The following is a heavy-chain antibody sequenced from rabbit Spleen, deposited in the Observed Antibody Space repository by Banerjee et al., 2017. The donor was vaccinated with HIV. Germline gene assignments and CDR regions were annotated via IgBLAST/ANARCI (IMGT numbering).Heavy chain of an antibody. J-gene: IGHJ4*01. D-gene: IGHD1-1*01. V-gene: IGHV1S40*01. Sequence: QSLEESGGDLVKPGASLTLTCTASGFSFSSSDYMCWVRQAPGKGLEWISCIAGSKNNIYYASWAKGRFTISKTSSTTVTLRMTSLTAADTATYFCARDLTDVIGWNFGWWGPGTLVTVS. CDR1: GFSFSSSDY. CDR3: ARDLTDVIGWNFGW. CDR2: IAGSKNNI.